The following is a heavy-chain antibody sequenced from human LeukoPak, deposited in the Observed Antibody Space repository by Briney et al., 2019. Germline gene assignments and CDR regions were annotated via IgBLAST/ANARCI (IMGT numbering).Heavy chain of an antibody. CDR2: ISSSGSTK. Sequence: PGGSLRLSCAVSEFTFSSYEMNWVRQAPGKGLEWVSYISSSGSTKYYADSVKGRFTISRDNAKNSLYLQMNSLRAEDTAVYYCARDLAWDAFDIWGQGTMVTVSS. J-gene: IGHJ3*02. CDR1: EFTFSSYE. CDR3: ARDLAWDAFDI. V-gene: IGHV3-48*03.